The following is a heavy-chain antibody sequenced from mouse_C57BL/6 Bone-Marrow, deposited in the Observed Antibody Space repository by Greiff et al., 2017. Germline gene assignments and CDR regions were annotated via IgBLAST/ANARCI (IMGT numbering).Heavy chain of an antibody. Sequence: EVQLQQSGPELVKPGASVKISCKASGYTFTDYYMNWVKQSHGKSLEWIGDINPNNGGTSYNQKFKGKATLTVDKSSSTAYMELRSLTSEDSAVYYCARKGTVVATSPSYWYFDVWGTGTTVTVSS. J-gene: IGHJ1*03. V-gene: IGHV1-26*01. CDR3: ARKGTVVATSPSYWYFDV. CDR2: INPNNGGT. D-gene: IGHD1-1*01. CDR1: GYTFTDYY.